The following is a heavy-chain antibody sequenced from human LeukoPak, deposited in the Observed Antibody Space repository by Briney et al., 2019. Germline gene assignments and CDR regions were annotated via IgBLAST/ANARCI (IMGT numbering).Heavy chain of an antibody. CDR1: GFTVSSNY. J-gene: IGHJ4*02. CDR2: IYGGGST. V-gene: IGHV3-53*01. D-gene: IGHD3-10*01. CDR3: ARSQGSYFKYYFDS. Sequence: GGSLRLSCAASGFTVSSNYMSWVRQAPGKGLEWVSVIYGGGSTYYADSVKGRFTISGDNSKNTLYLQMNSLRAEDTAVYYCARSQGSYFKYYFDSWGQGTLVTVSS.